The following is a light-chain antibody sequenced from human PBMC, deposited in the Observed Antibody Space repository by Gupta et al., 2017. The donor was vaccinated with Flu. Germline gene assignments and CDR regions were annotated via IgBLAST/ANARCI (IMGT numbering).Light chain of an antibody. CDR2: GAS. Sequence: IVMTQSPATLSVSPGERVTLSCRASQSGSSNVAWYQQRPGQAPRLLMYGASTRATGIPAKFSGSGTGTEFTLTISSLQSEDFAVYYCQQDNNWPLTFGGGTKVEIK. V-gene: IGKV3-15*01. J-gene: IGKJ4*01. CDR3: QQDNNWPLT. CDR1: QSGSSN.